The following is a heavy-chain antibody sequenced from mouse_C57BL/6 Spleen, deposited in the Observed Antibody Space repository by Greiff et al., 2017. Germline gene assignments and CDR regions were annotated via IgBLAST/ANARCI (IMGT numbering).Heavy chain of an antibody. CDR1: GYTFTSYW. Sequence: QVQLQQPGADLVMPGASVKLSCTASGYTFTSYWMHWVQQRPGQGLEWIGEIDPSDSYTNYNQKFKGKSTLTVDKSSSTAYMQLSSLTSEDSAVYYYARWGYVDYWDQGTTLTVSS. CDR2: IDPSDSYT. CDR3: ARWGYVDY. V-gene: IGHV1-69*01. J-gene: IGHJ2*01.